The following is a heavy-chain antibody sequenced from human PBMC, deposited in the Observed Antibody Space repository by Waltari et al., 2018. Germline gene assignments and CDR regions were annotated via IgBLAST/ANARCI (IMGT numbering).Heavy chain of an antibody. V-gene: IGHV3-48*02. CDR2: IRSTSSTI. Sequence: EVQLVESGGGLVQPGGSLRLSCIVAGFTFSSYSMIWVRQAPGKGLGWVSFIRSTSSTIYYADYVKGRFTISRDNAKNSLYLQMNSLRDEDTAVYYCARAQYNYMDVWGKGTTVTVSS. J-gene: IGHJ6*03. CDR3: ARAQYNYMDV. CDR1: GFTFSSYS.